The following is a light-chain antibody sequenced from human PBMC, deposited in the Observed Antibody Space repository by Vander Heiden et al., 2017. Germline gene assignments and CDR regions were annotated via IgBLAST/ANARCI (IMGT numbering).Light chain of an antibody. CDR3: AAWDDSLNGPV. V-gene: IGLV1-44*01. Sequence: QSVLTQPPSASGTPGPRVPISCSGSSSNIGSNTVNWYQQLPGTAPKLLIYSNNQRPSGVPDRFSGSKSSTAASLAISGLQSEDEADYYCAAWDDSLNGPVFGGGTKLTVL. CDR1: SSNIGSNT. J-gene: IGLJ3*02. CDR2: SNN.